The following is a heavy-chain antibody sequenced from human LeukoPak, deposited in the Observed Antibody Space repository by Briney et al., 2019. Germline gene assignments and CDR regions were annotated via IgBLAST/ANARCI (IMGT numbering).Heavy chain of an antibody. Sequence: GGSLRLSCAASGFIFSSYAMSCVRQAPGKGLEWVSAISGSGGSTYYADSVKGRFTISRDNSKNTLYLQMNSLRAEDTAVYYCAKDPAVVVAARFDYWGQGTLVTVSS. V-gene: IGHV3-23*01. CDR3: AKDPAVVVAARFDY. D-gene: IGHD2-15*01. CDR2: ISGSGGST. J-gene: IGHJ4*02. CDR1: GFIFSSYA.